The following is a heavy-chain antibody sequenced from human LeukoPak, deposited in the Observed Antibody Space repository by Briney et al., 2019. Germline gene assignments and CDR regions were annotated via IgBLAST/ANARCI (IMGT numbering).Heavy chain of an antibody. D-gene: IGHD1-26*01. V-gene: IGHV1-46*01. J-gene: IGHJ4*02. CDR3: ARESGGGSYFDY. CDR2: INPSGGST. Sequence: GASVKVSCRAAGYTFTSYYMHWVRQAPGQGLEWMGIINPSGGSTSYAQMFQGRVTMTRDTSTSTVYMGLSGLRSEDTAVYYCARESGGGSYFDYWGQGALVTVSS. CDR1: GYTFTSYY.